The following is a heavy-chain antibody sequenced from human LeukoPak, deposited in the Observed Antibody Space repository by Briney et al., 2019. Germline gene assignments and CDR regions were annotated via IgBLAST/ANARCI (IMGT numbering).Heavy chain of an antibody. CDR1: GFTLSIYG. CDR2: IRYDGTSQ. J-gene: IGHJ4*02. V-gene: IGHV3-30*02. Sequence: GGSLRLSCATSGFTLSIYGMHWVRQAPGKGLEWVAFIRYDGTSQYYTDSVKGRFTISRDNSMDTMYLQMNSLRVEDTAVYYCAKVGFGWYQIDYWGQGTLVTVSS. CDR3: AKVGFGWYQIDY. D-gene: IGHD6-19*01.